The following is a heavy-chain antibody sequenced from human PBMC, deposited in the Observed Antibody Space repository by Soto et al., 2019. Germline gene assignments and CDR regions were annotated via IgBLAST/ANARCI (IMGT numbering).Heavy chain of an antibody. CDR1: GYTFTSYY. CDR2: INPSGGST. J-gene: IGHJ3*02. D-gene: IGHD3-9*01. Sequence: ASVKVSCQASGYTFTSYYMHWVRQAPGQGLEWMGIINPSGGSTSYAQKFQGRVTMTRDTSTSTVYMELSSLRSEDTAVYYCARDLTDILTGYYNVNGAFDIWGQGTMVTVSS. CDR3: ARDLTDILTGYYNVNGAFDI. V-gene: IGHV1-46*01.